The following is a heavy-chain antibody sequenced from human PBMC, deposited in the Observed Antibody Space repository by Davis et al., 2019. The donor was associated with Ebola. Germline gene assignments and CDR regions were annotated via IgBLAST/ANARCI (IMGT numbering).Heavy chain of an antibody. V-gene: IGHV5-51*01. J-gene: IGHJ4*02. CDR2: IYPGDSDT. D-gene: IGHD3-3*02. CDR1: GYTFTTYW. CDR3: ARRGGWSGAFLDY. Sequence: GESLKISCKGSGYTFTTYWIGWVRQMPGKGLEWMGIIYPGDSDTRSSPSFQGQVTISADKSISTAYLQWSSLKASDTAMYYCARRGGWSGAFLDYWGQGTLVTVSS.